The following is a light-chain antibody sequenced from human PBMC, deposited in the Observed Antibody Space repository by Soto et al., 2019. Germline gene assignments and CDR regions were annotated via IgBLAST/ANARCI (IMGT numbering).Light chain of an antibody. CDR3: QSYESSLYGYV. CDR2: ANS. J-gene: IGLJ1*01. CDR1: SSSIGAGYD. Sequence: QSVLTQPPSVSGAPGQRVTISCAGSSSSIGAGYDVHWYQRIPGAAPKLLIYANSNRPSGVPDRFSGSKSGTSASLAITGLQAEDEADSYCQSYESSLYGYVSGSGTTVTVL. V-gene: IGLV1-40*01.